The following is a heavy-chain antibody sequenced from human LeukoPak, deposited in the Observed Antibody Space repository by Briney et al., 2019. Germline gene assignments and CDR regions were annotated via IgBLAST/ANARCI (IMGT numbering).Heavy chain of an antibody. CDR3: ARDYYYDSSGFDAFDI. CDR2: IYHSGST. Sequence: SETLSLTCTVSGYSISSGYYWGWIRQPPGKGLEWIGSIYHSGSTYYNPSLKSRVTISVDTSKNQFSLKLSSVTAADTAVYYCARDYYYDSSGFDAFDIWGQGTMVTVSS. CDR1: GYSISSGYY. V-gene: IGHV4-38-2*02. J-gene: IGHJ3*02. D-gene: IGHD3-22*01.